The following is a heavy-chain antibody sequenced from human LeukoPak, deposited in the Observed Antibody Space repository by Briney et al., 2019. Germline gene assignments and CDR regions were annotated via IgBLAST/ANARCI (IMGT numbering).Heavy chain of an antibody. J-gene: IGHJ5*02. D-gene: IGHD3-10*01. Sequence: GGSLRLFCAASGFIFDDYGMTWVRQAPGKGLEWVSGINWNGGSTGYGDSVKGRFTISRDNVKNSLYLQMNSLRAEDTALYFCARISTTMIRGVTNWFDPWGQGTLVTVSS. CDR1: GFIFDDYG. V-gene: IGHV3-20*04. CDR2: INWNGGST. CDR3: ARISTTMIRGVTNWFDP.